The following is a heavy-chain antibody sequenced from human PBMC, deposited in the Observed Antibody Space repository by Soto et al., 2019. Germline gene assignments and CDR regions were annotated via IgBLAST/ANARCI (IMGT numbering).Heavy chain of an antibody. Sequence: QVQLVQSGAEVKKPGSSVKVSCKASGGTFSSYAISWVRQAPGQGLEWMGGIIPIFGTANYAQKFQGRVTIIADKSTSTAYMELSSLRSEDTAVYYCARGTYYYDSSGYYYYYYGMDVWGQGTTVTVSS. CDR3: ARGTYYYDSSGYYYYYYGMDV. CDR1: GGTFSSYA. J-gene: IGHJ6*02. D-gene: IGHD3-22*01. CDR2: IIPIFGTA. V-gene: IGHV1-69*06.